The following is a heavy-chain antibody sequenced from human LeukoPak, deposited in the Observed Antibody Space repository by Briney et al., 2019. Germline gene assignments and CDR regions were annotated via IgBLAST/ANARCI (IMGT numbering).Heavy chain of an antibody. CDR2: INYSGSA. CDR1: GASISSYY. CDR3: AKMVYVMKGGHYFDY. Sequence: SETLSLTCTVSGASISSYYWSWIRQPPGKGLEWIGYINYSGSANYNPSLKSRVAISVDTSKSQFSLKLSSVTAADAAVYYCAKMVYVMKGGHYFDYWGQGALVTVSS. D-gene: IGHD2-8*01. J-gene: IGHJ4*02. V-gene: IGHV4-59*01.